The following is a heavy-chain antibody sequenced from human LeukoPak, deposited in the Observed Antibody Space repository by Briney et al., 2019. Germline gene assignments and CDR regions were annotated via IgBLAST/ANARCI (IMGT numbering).Heavy chain of an antibody. Sequence: PSETLSLTCTVSGGSISSSSYYWGWTRQPPGKGLEWIGSIYYSGSTYYNPSLKSRVTISVDTSKNQFSLKLSSVTAADTAVYYCARAPSLTYYYGNWFDPWGQGTLVTVSS. CDR3: ARAPSLTYYYGNWFDP. CDR1: GGSISSSSYY. V-gene: IGHV4-39*07. J-gene: IGHJ5*02. CDR2: IYYSGST. D-gene: IGHD3-10*01.